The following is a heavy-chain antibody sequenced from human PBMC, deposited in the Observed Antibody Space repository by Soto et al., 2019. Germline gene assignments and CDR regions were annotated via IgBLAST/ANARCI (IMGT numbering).Heavy chain of an antibody. D-gene: IGHD6-13*01. J-gene: IGHJ4*02. Sequence: ASVKVSCKASGYTFTSYGISWVRQAPGQGLEWMGWISAYNGNTNYAQKLQGRVTMTTDTSTSTAYMELRSLRSDDTAVYYCARDQQSGIAAAGAPFDYWGQGTLVTVSS. V-gene: IGHV1-18*01. CDR2: ISAYNGNT. CDR3: ARDQQSGIAAAGAPFDY. CDR1: GYTFTSYG.